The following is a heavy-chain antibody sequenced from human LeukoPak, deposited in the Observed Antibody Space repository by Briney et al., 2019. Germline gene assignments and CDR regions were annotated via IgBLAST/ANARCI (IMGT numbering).Heavy chain of an antibody. CDR1: GGSLRSSGHW. CDR3: ARRVGKFPTYYFDY. Sequence: SETLSLTCTVSGGSLRSSGHWWVWIRQHPGKGLEWIGYIYYSGRINYNPSLKSRIAMSVDTSKNQFSLKLSSVTAADTAVYYCARRVGKFPTYYFDYWGQGTRVTVSS. V-gene: IGHV4-31*03. D-gene: IGHD1-1*01. J-gene: IGHJ4*02. CDR2: IYYSGRI.